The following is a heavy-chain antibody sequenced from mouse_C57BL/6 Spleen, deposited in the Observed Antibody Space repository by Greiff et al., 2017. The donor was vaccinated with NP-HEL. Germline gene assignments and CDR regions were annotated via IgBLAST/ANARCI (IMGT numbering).Heavy chain of an antibody. CDR2: IYPGDGDT. V-gene: IGHV1-82*01. Sequence: VQLQQSGPELVKPGASVKISCKASGYAFSSSWMNWVKQRPGKGLEWIGRIYPGDGDTNYNGKFKGKATLTADKSSSTAYMQLSSLTSEDSAVYFCARLSYGYEAYYDAMDYWGQGTAVTVSS. J-gene: IGHJ4*01. D-gene: IGHD2-2*01. CDR3: ARLSYGYEAYYDAMDY. CDR1: GYAFSSSW.